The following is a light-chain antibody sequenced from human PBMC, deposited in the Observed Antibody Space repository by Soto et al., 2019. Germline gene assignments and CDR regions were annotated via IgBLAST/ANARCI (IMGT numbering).Light chain of an antibody. CDR3: QVWDSSTGV. CDR2: RDD. J-gene: IGLJ2*01. CDR1: DIVTKN. V-gene: IGLV3-9*01. Sequence: SYELTQPLSVSVALGQTARITCGGDDIVTKNVHWYQQRPGQAPVLVIYRDDYRPSGIPERFSGSNSGNTATLTISRAQAGDEADYYCQVWDSSTGVFGGGTQLTVL.